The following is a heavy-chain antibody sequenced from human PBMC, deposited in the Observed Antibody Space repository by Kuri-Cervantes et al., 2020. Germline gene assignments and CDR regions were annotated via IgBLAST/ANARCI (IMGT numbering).Heavy chain of an antibody. CDR1: GGSISSSSYY. V-gene: IGHV4-30-4*08. J-gene: IGHJ4*02. Sequence: SETLSLTCTVSGGSISSSSYYWGWIRQPPGKGLEWSGYIYYSGSTYYNPSLKSRVTISVDTSKNQFSLKLSSVTAADTAVYYCARGPWIQLWLLFDYWGQGTLVTVSS. CDR2: IYYSGST. D-gene: IGHD5-18*01. CDR3: ARGPWIQLWLLFDY.